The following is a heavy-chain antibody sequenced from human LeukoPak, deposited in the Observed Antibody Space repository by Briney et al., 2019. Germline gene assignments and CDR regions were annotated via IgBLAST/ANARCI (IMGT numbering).Heavy chain of an antibody. CDR3: ATYCSSNRCYFDY. D-gene: IGHD2-2*01. CDR1: GGSISSYY. Sequence: KPSETLSLTCTVSGGSISSYYWSWSRQPPGKGLEWIGYIYYSGTTSYNPSLKSRVTISVDTSKNQFSLKLTSVTAADTAVYYCATYCSSNRCYFDYWGQGTRVTVSS. J-gene: IGHJ4*02. V-gene: IGHV4-59*08. CDR2: IYYSGTT.